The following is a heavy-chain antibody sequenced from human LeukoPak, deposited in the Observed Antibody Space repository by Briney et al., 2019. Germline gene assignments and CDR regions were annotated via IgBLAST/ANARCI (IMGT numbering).Heavy chain of an antibody. Sequence: GGSLRLSCTASGFTFSSYTMNRVRQAPGKGLEWVSSISGSGDYIFYADSMKGRFTISRDNARNSLYLQVNSLRAEDTAVYYCARGVGSNWFIYFQYWGQGTVVTVSS. V-gene: IGHV3-21*01. CDR2: ISGSGDYI. CDR1: GFTFSSYT. CDR3: ARGVGSNWFIYFQY. D-gene: IGHD6-13*01. J-gene: IGHJ1*01.